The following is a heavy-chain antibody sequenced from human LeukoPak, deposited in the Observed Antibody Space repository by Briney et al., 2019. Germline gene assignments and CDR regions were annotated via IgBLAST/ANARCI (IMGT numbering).Heavy chain of an antibody. CDR2: IYYSGST. V-gene: IGHV4-39*07. D-gene: IGHD6-13*01. J-gene: IGHJ4*02. CDR3: ARDFPSGIAAAGLFDY. CDR1: GGSISSSSYY. Sequence: PSETLSLTCTVSGGSISSSSYYWAWIRQPPGKGLEWIGSIYYSGSTYYNPSLKSRVTISVDTSKNQFSLKLSSVTAADTAVYYCARDFPSGIAAAGLFDYWGQGTLVTVSS.